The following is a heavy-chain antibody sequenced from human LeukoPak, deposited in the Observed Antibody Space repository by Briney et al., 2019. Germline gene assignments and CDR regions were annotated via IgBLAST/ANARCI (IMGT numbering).Heavy chain of an antibody. CDR2: INHSGST. Sequence: SETLSLTCAVYGGSFSGYYWSWIRQPPGKGLEWIGEINHSGSTNYNPSLKSRVTISVDTSKNQFSLKLSSVTAADTAVYYCARGLRLGELDYWGQGTLVTVSS. J-gene: IGHJ4*02. D-gene: IGHD3-16*01. CDR3: ARGLRLGELDY. V-gene: IGHV4-34*01. CDR1: GGSFSGYY.